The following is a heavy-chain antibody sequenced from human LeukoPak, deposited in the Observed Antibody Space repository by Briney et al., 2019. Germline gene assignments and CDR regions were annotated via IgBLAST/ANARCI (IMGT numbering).Heavy chain of an antibody. V-gene: IGHV3-23*01. CDR1: GYTFSSYA. Sequence: GVSLRLSCTASGYTFSSYAMNWARQAPGKGLEWVSGIGAGGNFTYYADSVQGRFTLSRDNSRNALYLQMNSLRADDTAVYYCAKDLDYTTSGYYFDYWGQGTLVTVPS. CDR3: AKDLDYTTSGYYFDY. CDR2: IGAGGNFT. D-gene: IGHD4-11*01. J-gene: IGHJ4*02.